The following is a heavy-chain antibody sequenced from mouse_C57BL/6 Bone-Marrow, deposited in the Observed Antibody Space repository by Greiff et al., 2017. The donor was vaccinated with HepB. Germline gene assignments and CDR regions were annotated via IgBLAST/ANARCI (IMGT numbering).Heavy chain of an antibody. D-gene: IGHD2-3*01. CDR3: ARERDGYLDY. Sequence: EVKLMESGAELVKPGASVKLSCTASGFTFTDYYMHWVKQRTEQCLEWIGRIDPEDGETKYDPKFQGKATITADTSSNTAYLQLSSLTSEDTAVYYWARERDGYLDYWGQGTTLTVSS. CDR1: GFTFTDYY. J-gene: IGHJ2*01. CDR2: IDPEDGET. V-gene: IGHV14-2*01.